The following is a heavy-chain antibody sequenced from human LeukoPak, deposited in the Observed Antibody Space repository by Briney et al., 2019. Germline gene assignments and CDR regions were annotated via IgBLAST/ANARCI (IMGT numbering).Heavy chain of an antibody. J-gene: IGHJ4*02. CDR1: GGSISSYY. D-gene: IGHD6-19*01. Sequence: SETLSLTCTVSGGSISSYYWSWIRQPPGKGLEWIGYIYSSGSTNYNPSLKSRVTISVDTAKNQFSLKLNSVTAADTAVYYCARHKSSGWALWFDYWGQGTLVTVSS. CDR2: IYSSGST. V-gene: IGHV4-59*01. CDR3: ARHKSSGWALWFDY.